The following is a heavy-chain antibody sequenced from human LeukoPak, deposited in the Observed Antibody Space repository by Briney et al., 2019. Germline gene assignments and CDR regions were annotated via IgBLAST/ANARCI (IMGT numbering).Heavy chain of an antibody. D-gene: IGHD4-17*01. CDR3: ATAVTPYGCFDP. J-gene: IGHJ5*02. CDR1: GSTFTNYY. V-gene: IGHV1-46*01. CDR2: INPSGGRT. Sequence: ASVKVSWKASGSTFTNYYMHWVRQAPGQGLEWMVIINPSGGRTSSAQKFQGRVTMTRDTSTNTVYMDLSSLTSEDTAVYYCATAVTPYGCFDPWGQGTLVTVSS.